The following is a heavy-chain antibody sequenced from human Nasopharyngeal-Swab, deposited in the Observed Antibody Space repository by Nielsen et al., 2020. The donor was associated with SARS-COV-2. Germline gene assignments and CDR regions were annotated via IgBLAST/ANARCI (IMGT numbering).Heavy chain of an antibody. V-gene: IGHV1-69*04. J-gene: IGHJ4*02. Sequence: SVKVSCKASGGTFSSYAISWVRQAPGQGLEWMGRIIPILGIANYAQKFQGRVTITADKSTSTAYMELSSLRSEDTAVYYCARVSRITGTTFFDYWGQGTLVTVSS. CDR2: IIPILGIA. D-gene: IGHD1-7*01. CDR1: GGTFSSYA. CDR3: ARVSRITGTTFFDY.